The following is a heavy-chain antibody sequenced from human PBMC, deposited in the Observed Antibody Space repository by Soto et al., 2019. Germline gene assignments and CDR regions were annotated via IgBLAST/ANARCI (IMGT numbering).Heavy chain of an antibody. Sequence: SETLSLTCTVSGGSISSGDYYWSWIRQPPGKGLEWIGYIYYSGSTYYNPSLKSRVTISVDTSKNQFSLKLSSVTAADTAVYYCASKRSYYYYGMDVWGQRTTVTVSS. CDR3: ASKRSYYYYGMDV. V-gene: IGHV4-30-4*01. CDR2: IYYSGST. J-gene: IGHJ6*02. CDR1: GGSISSGDYY.